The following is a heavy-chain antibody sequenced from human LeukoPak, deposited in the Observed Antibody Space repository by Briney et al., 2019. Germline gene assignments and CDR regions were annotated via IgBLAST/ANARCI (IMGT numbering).Heavy chain of an antibody. CDR1: GFTFDDYA. V-gene: IGHV3-43*02. D-gene: IGHD3-10*01. J-gene: IGHJ6*03. Sequence: GGSLRLSCAASGFTFDDYAMHWVRQAPGKGLEWVSLISGDGGSTYYADSVKGRFTISRDNSKNSRYLQMNSLRTEDTALYYCATHDYYGSGSYYNVGYYYMDVWGKGTTVTVSS. CDR2: ISGDGGST. CDR3: ATHDYYGSGSYYNVGYYYMDV.